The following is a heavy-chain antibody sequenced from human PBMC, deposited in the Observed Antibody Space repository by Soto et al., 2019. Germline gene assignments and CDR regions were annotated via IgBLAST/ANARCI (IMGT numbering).Heavy chain of an antibody. D-gene: IGHD6-13*01. CDR2: INHSGST. V-gene: IGHV4-34*01. J-gene: IGHJ4*02. Sequence: QLQLQQWGAGLLKPSETLSLTCAVYGGSFSGYYWSWIRQPPGKGLEWIGEINHSGSTNYNPSLKSRVTISVDTSKNQFSLKLSSVTAAYTAVYYCAKPYSSSSGYWGQGTLVTVSS. CDR3: AKPYSSSSGY. CDR1: GGSFSGYY.